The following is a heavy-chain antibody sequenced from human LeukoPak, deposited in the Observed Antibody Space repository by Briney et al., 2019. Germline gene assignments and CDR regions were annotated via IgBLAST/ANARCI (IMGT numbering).Heavy chain of an antibody. Sequence: GASVNVSCKASGGTFSSYAISWVRQAPGQELEWMGRIIPILGIANYAQKFQGRVTITADKSTSTAYMELSSLRSEDTAVYYCARSNTDYYDSSGYWYYFDYWGQGTLVTVSS. CDR2: IIPILGIA. CDR3: ARSNTDYYDSSGYWYYFDY. D-gene: IGHD3-22*01. V-gene: IGHV1-69*04. CDR1: GGTFSSYA. J-gene: IGHJ4*02.